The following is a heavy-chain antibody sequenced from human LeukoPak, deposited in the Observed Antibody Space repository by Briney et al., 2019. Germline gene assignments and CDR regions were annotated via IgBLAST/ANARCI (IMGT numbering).Heavy chain of an antibody. CDR2: INPNSGGT. V-gene: IGHV1-2*02. CDR3: ARNDYYDSSGYLLGRGY. D-gene: IGHD3-22*01. CDR1: GYTFTGYY. Sequence: GASVKVSCKASGYTFTGYYMHWVRQAPGQGLEWMGWINPNSGGTNYAQKFQGRVTMTRDTSVSTAYMELSRLRSDDTAVYYCARNDYYDSSGYLLGRGYWAQGPLVTVSS. J-gene: IGHJ4*02.